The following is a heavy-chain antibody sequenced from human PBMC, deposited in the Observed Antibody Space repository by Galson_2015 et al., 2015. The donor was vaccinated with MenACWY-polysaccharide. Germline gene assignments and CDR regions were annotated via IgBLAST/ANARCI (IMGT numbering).Heavy chain of an antibody. CDR2: INEDGSRT. CDR1: GLRFSSYW. CDR3: ARDFGGKDDS. V-gene: IGHV3-74*01. J-gene: IGHJ5*01. D-gene: IGHD1-26*01. Sequence: SLRLSCAASGLRFSSYWMHWVRQAPGKGLVWVSHINEDGSRTDYADSVKGRFTISRDNAKNTMYLQMNSLRVEDTAVYYCARDFGGKDDSWGQGTLVTVSS.